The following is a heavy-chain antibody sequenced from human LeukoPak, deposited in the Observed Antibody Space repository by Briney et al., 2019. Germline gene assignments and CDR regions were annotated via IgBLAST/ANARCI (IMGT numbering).Heavy chain of an antibody. J-gene: IGHJ6*03. Sequence: PSETLSLTCTVSGGSISSSSYYWGWIRQPPGKGLEWIGSIYYSGSTYYNPSLKSRVTMSVDTPKNQFSLKLSSVTAADTAVYYCARAVGSGSFQTYYYYMDVWGKGTTVTISS. CDR2: IYYSGST. CDR1: GGSISSSSYY. V-gene: IGHV4-39*07. CDR3: ARAVGSGSFQTYYYYMDV. D-gene: IGHD3-10*01.